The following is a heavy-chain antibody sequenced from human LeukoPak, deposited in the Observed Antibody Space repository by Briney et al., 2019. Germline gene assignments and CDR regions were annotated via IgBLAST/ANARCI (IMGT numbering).Heavy chain of an antibody. CDR1: GGSISSGDYY. Sequence: PSETLSLTCTVSGGSISSGDYYWSWIRQPPGKGLEWIGYIYYSGSTYYNPSLKSRVTISVDTSKNQFSLKLSSVTAADTAVYYCARVGGALIYYFDYWGQGTLVTVSS. D-gene: IGHD1-26*01. V-gene: IGHV4-30-4*01. J-gene: IGHJ4*02. CDR2: IYYSGST. CDR3: ARVGGALIYYFDY.